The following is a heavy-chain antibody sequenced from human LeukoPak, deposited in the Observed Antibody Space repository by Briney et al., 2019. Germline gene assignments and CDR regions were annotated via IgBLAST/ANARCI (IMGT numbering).Heavy chain of an antibody. Sequence: PSQNLSLTCTVSGGSISSGGYYWSWIRQPPGKGLEWIGYIYHSGSTYYNPSLKSRVTISVDRSKNQFSLKLSSVTAADTAVYYCARQPPGYSSSWYWGSAFDIWGQGTMVTVSS. V-gene: IGHV4-30-2*01. J-gene: IGHJ3*02. CDR1: GGSISSGGYY. CDR2: IYHSGST. CDR3: ARQPPGYSSSWYWGSAFDI. D-gene: IGHD6-13*01.